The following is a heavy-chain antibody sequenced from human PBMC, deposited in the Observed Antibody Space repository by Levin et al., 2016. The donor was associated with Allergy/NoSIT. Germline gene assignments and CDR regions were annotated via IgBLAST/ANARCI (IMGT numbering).Heavy chain of an antibody. D-gene: IGHD1-1*01. J-gene: IGHJ4*02. CDR3: ARRVAVENYFDY. CDR1: GGSISGNF. CDR2: IYDSGSG. V-gene: IGHV4-59*08. Sequence: SETLSLTCTVSGGSISGNFWSWIRQSPGKGLEWIGYIYDSGSGNYNPSLKSRVTMSVDTSTNQFSLKLSSVTAADTAIYYCARRVAVENYFDYWGRGALVTVSS.